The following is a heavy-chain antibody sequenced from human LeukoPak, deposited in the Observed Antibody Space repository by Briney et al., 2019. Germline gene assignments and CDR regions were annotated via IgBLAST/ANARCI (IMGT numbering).Heavy chain of an antibody. CDR1: GGSFSGYC. D-gene: IGHD1-26*01. J-gene: IGHJ4*02. Sequence: SETLSLTCAVYGGSFSGYCWSWIRQPPGKGLEWIGEINHSGSTNYNPSLKSRVTISVDTSKNQFSLKLSSVTAADTAVYYCARVVGVGATAADDYWGQGTLVTVSS. V-gene: IGHV4-34*01. CDR2: INHSGST. CDR3: ARVVGVGATAADDY.